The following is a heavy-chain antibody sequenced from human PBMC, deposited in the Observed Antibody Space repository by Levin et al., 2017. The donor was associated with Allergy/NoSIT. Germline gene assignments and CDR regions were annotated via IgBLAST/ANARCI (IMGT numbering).Heavy chain of an antibody. CDR1: RSTFFNYS. V-gene: IGHV3-9*01. J-gene: IGHJ4*02. Sequence: SLILSFTFSRSTFFNYSINSFPQPPSNFLYFFSFIIFNISIIFYSYSFKGRFTTSRDNAKNSLYMEMNSLRAEDTAVYYCAKDTDGDYPNILLDYWGQGILVTVSS. CDR2: IIFNISII. D-gene: IGHD4-17*01. CDR3: AKDTDGDYPNILLDY.